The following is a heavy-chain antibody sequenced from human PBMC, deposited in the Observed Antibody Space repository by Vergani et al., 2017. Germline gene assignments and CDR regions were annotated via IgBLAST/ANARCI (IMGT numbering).Heavy chain of an antibody. CDR2: IYSGGST. V-gene: IGHV3-66*01. CDR3: ARDLKVDTAIIYYYYGMDV. Sequence: EVQLVESGGGLVQPGGSLRLSCAASGFTVSSNYMSWVRQAPGKGLEWVSVIYSGGSTYYADSVKGRFTISRDNSKNTLYLQMNSLRAEDTTVYYCARDLKVDTAIIYYYYGMDVWGQGTTVTVSS. D-gene: IGHD5-18*01. CDR1: GFTVSSNY. J-gene: IGHJ6*02.